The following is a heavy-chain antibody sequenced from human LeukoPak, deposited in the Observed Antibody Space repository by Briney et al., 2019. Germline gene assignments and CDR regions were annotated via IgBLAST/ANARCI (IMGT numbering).Heavy chain of an antibody. Sequence: GGSLRLSCAASGFTFSAHWMTWVRQAPGKGLEWVANIKEDGSEKYYVDSVKGRFTISRDIAKNSLYLQMNSLRAEDTAIYYCARDLYSQYWGQGTLVTVSS. CDR2: IKEDGSEK. V-gene: IGHV3-7*01. D-gene: IGHD2-21*01. J-gene: IGHJ4*02. CDR1: GFTFSAHW. CDR3: ARDLYSQY.